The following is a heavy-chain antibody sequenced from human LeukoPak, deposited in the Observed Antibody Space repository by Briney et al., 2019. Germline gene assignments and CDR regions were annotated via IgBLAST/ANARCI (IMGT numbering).Heavy chain of an antibody. CDR3: ARRGGSEYDYVWGSYRYFGY. J-gene: IGHJ4*02. CDR1: GGTFSSYA. V-gene: IGHV1-69*13. CDR2: IIPIFGTA. Sequence: SVKVSCKASGGTFSSYAISWVRQAPGQGLEWMGGIIPIFGTANYAQKFQGRVTITADESTSTAYMELSSPRSEDTAVYYCARRGGSEYDYVWGSYRYFGYWGQGTLVTVSS. D-gene: IGHD3-16*02.